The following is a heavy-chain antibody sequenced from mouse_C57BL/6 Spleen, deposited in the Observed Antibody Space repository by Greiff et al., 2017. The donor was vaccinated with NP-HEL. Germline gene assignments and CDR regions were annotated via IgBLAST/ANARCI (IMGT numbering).Heavy chain of an antibody. CDR1: GFTFTDYY. CDR3: ASLYYDYDGYYFDY. Sequence: EVQVVESGGGLVQPGGSLSLSCAASGFTFTDYYMSWVRQPPGKALEWLGFIRNKANGYTTEYSASVKGRFTISRDNSQSILYLQMNALRAEDSATYYCASLYYDYDGYYFDYWGQGTTLTVSS. CDR2: IRNKANGYTT. J-gene: IGHJ2*01. V-gene: IGHV7-3*01. D-gene: IGHD2-4*01.